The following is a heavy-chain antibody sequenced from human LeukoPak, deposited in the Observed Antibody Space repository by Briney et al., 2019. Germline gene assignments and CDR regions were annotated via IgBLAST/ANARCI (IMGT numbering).Heavy chain of an antibody. CDR2: IHESGST. D-gene: IGHD1-14*01. J-gene: IGHJ4*02. V-gene: IGHV4-4*02. CDR1: GDFINSSDW. CDR3: SRGGNHRLDF. Sequence: SETLSLTCAVSGDFINSSDWWSWVRQAPGKGLEWIGEIHESGSTNCNPSLKSRVTISIDKSKNQVSLKLSSVTAADTAVYYCSRGGNHRLDFWGQGTLVTVSS.